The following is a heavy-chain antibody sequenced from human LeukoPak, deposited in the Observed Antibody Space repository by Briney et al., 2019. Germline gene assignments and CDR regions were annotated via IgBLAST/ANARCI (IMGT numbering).Heavy chain of an antibody. Sequence: GRSLRLSCAASGFTFSSYGMHWVRQAPGKGLEWVAVISYDGSNKYYADSVKGRFTISRDNSKNTLYLQMNSLRAEDTAVYYCAKGSWTVGFWGQGTLVLVSS. J-gene: IGHJ4*02. CDR2: ISYDGSNK. CDR1: GFTFSSYG. CDR3: AKGSWTVGF. D-gene: IGHD3-10*01. V-gene: IGHV3-30*18.